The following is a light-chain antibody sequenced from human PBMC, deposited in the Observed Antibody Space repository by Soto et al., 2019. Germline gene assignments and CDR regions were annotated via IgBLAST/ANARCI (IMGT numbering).Light chain of an antibody. CDR3: CAYARRSTYV. CDR1: SSDVGGYNL. V-gene: IGLV2-23*01. Sequence: AVLTQPDPVSGSPGQSITIFCTGTSSDVGGYNLVSWYQQPPGKAPKLMIYEGSKRPSGVSNRFSGSKSGNTASLTISGLQAEDEADYYCCAYARRSTYVFGTGTKFTVL. J-gene: IGLJ1*01. CDR2: EGS.